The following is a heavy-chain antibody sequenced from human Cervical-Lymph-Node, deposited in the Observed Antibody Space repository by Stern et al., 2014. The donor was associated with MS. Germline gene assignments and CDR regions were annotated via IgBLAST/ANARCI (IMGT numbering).Heavy chain of an antibody. J-gene: IGHJ6*02. V-gene: IGHV3-11*01. CDR2: ISRPGDTK. CDR3: ARGGSAYYYGMDV. Sequence: VQLVESGGGLVKPGGSLRLSCAASGFTFSDHYMSWVRQAPGKGLEWISYISRPGDTKYSEDSVKGRFAISRDNVKNSLYLQIKSLRAEDAALYYCARGGSAYYYGMDVWGQGTAVTVSS. CDR1: GFTFSDHY.